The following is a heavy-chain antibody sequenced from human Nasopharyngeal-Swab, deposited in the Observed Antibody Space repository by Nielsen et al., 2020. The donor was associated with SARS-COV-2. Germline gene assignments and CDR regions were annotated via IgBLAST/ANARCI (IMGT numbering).Heavy chain of an antibody. CDR1: GGSISSSSYY. V-gene: IGHV4-39*01. CDR3: ARQWLVPCFDY. D-gene: IGHD6-19*01. CDR2: IYYSGST. Sequence: SETLSLTCTVSGGSISSSSYYWGWIRQPPGKGLEWIGSIYYSGSTYYNPSLRSRVTISVDTSKNQFSLKLSSVTAADTAVYYCARQWLVPCFDYWGQGTLVTVSS. J-gene: IGHJ4*02.